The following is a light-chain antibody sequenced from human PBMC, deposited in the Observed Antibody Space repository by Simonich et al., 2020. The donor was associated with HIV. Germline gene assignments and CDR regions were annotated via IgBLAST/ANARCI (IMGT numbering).Light chain of an antibody. CDR1: SSDVGGYDY. CDR2: DVS. J-gene: IGLJ3*02. Sequence: QSALTQPASVSGSPGQSITISGTGTSSDVGGYDYVSWYQQNSGKAPKLIIYDVSKRPPGVSNRFSGSKSGNTASLTISGLQAEDEADYYCSSYTSSSTWVFGGGTKLTVL. V-gene: IGLV2-14*03. CDR3: SSYTSSSTWV.